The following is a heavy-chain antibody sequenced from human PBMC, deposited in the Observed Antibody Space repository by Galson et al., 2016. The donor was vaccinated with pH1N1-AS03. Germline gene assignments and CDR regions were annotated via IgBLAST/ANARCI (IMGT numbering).Heavy chain of an antibody. CDR2: ITSSGGSGSTI. CDR3: ARGWYDIWTGYLVDPFDY. D-gene: IGHD3-9*01. V-gene: IGHV3-11*01. Sequence: SLRLSCAASGFTFGDYYMSWIRQAPGKGLEWISCITSSGGSGSTISDADSVKGRFTISTDNAKNSLYLQMNSLRADETAVYFCARGWYDIWTGYLVDPFDYWGQGALVTVSS. CDR1: GFTFGDYY. J-gene: IGHJ4*02.